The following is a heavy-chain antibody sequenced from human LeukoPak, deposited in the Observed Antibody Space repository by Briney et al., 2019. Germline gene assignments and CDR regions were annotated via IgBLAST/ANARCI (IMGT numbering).Heavy chain of an antibody. Sequence: GRSPRLSRAASGLTSIVFSMSSISDAPRERLWWVSYICNCGSTIYYAAPVTGRYTISTDQAKNSLYLELTRVTTEARAVYYCSREASLYYFDYWGQGTLVTVSS. D-gene: IGHD6-6*01. V-gene: IGHV3-11*04. J-gene: IGHJ4*02. CDR2: ICNCGSTI. CDR1: GLTSIVFS. CDR3: SREASLYYFDY.